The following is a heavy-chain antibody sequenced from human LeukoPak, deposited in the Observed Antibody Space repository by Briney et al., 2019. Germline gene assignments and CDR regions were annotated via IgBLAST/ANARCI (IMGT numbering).Heavy chain of an antibody. V-gene: IGHV3-48*02. CDR2: ITSSSSTI. CDR3: ARGPYGDYVDAFDI. CDR1: EFTFSTYT. Sequence: GGSLRLSCAASEFTFSTYTMNWVRQAPGEGLEWLSYITSSSSTIYYADSVKGRFTISRDNAKNSLYLQMNSLRDEDTAVYYCARGPYGDYVDAFDIWGQGTMVTVSS. J-gene: IGHJ3*02. D-gene: IGHD4-17*01.